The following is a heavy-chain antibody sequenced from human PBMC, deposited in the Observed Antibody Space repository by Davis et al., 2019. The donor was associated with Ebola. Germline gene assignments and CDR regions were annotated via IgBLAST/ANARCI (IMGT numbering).Heavy chain of an antibody. Sequence: SETLSLTCAVYGGSFSGNYWTWIRQPPGKGLEWIGEINHSGSSNYNPSLKSRVSISVDTSKNQFSLKLTSVTAADTAVYYCARHSGSYGYYFDYWGRGTLVTVSS. V-gene: IGHV4-34*01. CDR1: GGSFSGNY. CDR3: ARHSGSYGYYFDY. J-gene: IGHJ4*02. D-gene: IGHD1-26*01. CDR2: INHSGSS.